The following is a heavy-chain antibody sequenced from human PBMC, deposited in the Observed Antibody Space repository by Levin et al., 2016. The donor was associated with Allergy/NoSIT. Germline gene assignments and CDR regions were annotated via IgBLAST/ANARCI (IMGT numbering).Heavy chain of an antibody. V-gene: IGHV4-34*01. CDR1: GGSFSGYY. CDR2: INHSGST. CDR3: ARRYYGSGSSVRY. J-gene: IGHJ4*02. Sequence: SETLSLTCAVYGGSFSGYYWSWIRQPPGKGLEWIGEINHSGSTNYNPSLKSRVTISVDTSKNQFSLKLSSVTAADTAVYYCARRYYGSGSSVRYWGQGTLVTVSS. D-gene: IGHD3-10*01.